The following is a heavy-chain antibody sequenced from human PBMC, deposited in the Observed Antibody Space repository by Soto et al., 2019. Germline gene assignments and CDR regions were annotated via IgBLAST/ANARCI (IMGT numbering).Heavy chain of an antibody. CDR2: ISSSSGHI. V-gene: IGHV3-21*01. CDR1: GFTFSSYS. CDR3: TRHWLATREFDY. Sequence: XGSLILSCSASGFTFSSYSMNWVRQAPGKGLEWVSSISSSSGHIYYADSLKGRFTISRDNAKNSLYLQMNSLRAEDTAVYYCTRHWLATREFDYWGQGTLVTVS. D-gene: IGHD1-26*01. J-gene: IGHJ4*02.